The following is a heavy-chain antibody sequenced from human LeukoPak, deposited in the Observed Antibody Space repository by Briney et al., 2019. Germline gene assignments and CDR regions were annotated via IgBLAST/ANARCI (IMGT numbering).Heavy chain of an antibody. CDR2: VGIAADT. CDR3: VRQKKSHGNFDY. CDR1: GFTFSDHA. Sequence: GGSLRLSCAASGFTFSDHAMHWVRQATGKGLEWVSAVGIAADTFYPGSVKGRFTISRENAKNSLYLQTNSLRVEDTAVYYCVRQKKSHGNFDYWGQRTLVTVSS. J-gene: IGHJ4*02. V-gene: IGHV3-13*01. D-gene: IGHD1-26*01.